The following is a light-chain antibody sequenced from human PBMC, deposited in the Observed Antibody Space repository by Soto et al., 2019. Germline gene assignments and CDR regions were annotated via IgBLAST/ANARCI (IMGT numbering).Light chain of an antibody. CDR1: SSDVGGYNY. CDR2: EVS. J-gene: IGLJ1*01. CDR3: SSYTSSSTLP. V-gene: IGLV2-14*01. Sequence: QSALTQPASVSGSPGQSITISCTGTSSDVGGYNYVSWYQQHPGKAPKLMIYEVSNRPSGVSNRFSGSKSGNTASLTISGLQAEDDADYYCSSYTSSSTLPFGTGTKVTVL.